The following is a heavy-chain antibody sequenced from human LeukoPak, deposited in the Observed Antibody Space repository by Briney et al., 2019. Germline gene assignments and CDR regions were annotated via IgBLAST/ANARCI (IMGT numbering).Heavy chain of an antibody. J-gene: IGHJ6*02. Sequence: SETLSLTCTVSGGSISSYFWSWIRQPPGKGLEWIGHIYYSGSINYNPSLKSRITISVDTSKNQFSLKLTSVTAADTAVYYCARHFLPHYYYYGLDVWGQGTTVTVSS. D-gene: IGHD2/OR15-2a*01. CDR1: GGSISSYF. CDR3: ARHFLPHYYYYGLDV. V-gene: IGHV4-59*08. CDR2: IYYSGSI.